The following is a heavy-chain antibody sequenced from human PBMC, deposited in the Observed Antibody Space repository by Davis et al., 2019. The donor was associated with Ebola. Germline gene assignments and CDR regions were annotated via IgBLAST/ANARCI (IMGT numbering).Heavy chain of an antibody. J-gene: IGHJ6*04. D-gene: IGHD1-26*01. Sequence: AASVKVSCKASGVSFSRYPINWVRQAPGQGLEWMGGILPYFGTPDYAQKFQGRVTITADEVTNTAYMELSSLRYDDTATYYCAGSMGVKNFYYYGMDVWGKGTTVTVSS. V-gene: IGHV1-69*13. CDR3: AGSMGVKNFYYYGMDV. CDR2: ILPYFGTP. CDR1: GVSFSRYP.